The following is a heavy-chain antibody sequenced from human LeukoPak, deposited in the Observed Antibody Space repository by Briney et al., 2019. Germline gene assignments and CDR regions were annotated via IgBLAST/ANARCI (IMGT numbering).Heavy chain of an antibody. Sequence: GGSLRLSCAASGFTFSSYWMHWVRHTPGKGLVWVSHINSDGSRTSYADSVKGRFTISRDNAKNTLSLQMNSLRAEDTAVYYCARGVQGHYYDSSGPTDDYFDYWGQGTLVTVSS. J-gene: IGHJ4*02. CDR2: INSDGSRT. V-gene: IGHV3-74*01. D-gene: IGHD3-22*01. CDR3: ARGVQGHYYDSSGPTDDYFDY. CDR1: GFTFSSYW.